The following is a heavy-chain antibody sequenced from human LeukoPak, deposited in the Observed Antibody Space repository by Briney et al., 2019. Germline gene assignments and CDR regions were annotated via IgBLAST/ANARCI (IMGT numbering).Heavy chain of an antibody. D-gene: IGHD3-16*01. Sequence: GGSLRLSCAASGFTFSSYSMSWVRQAPGKGLEWVSAISCSGGSTYSPDSVKGRFTISRDNSKNTLYLHMNSLRAEDTAVYHCAKDIRLTYGLGAYDIWGQGTIVTVSS. CDR2: ISCSGGST. CDR3: AKDIRLTYGLGAYDI. CDR1: GFTFSSYS. J-gene: IGHJ3*02. V-gene: IGHV3-23*01.